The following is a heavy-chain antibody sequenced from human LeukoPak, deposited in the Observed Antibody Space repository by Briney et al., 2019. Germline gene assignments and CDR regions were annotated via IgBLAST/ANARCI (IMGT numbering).Heavy chain of an antibody. CDR2: ISGSGGST. J-gene: IGHJ6*03. V-gene: IGHV3-23*01. D-gene: IGHD3-3*01. CDR1: GFTFSTYA. Sequence: GGSLRLSCAASGFTFSTYAMNWVRQAPGKELEWVSAISGSGGSTYYADSVKGRFTISRDNSKNTLYLQMNSLRAEDTAVYYCAKDGYYDFWSGDLGHNFYYYYYMDVWGKGTTVTVSS. CDR3: AKDGYYDFWSGDLGHNFYYYYYMDV.